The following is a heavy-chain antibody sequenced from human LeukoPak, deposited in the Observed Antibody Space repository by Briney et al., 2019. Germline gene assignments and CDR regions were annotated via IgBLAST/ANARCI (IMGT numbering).Heavy chain of an antibody. Sequence: ASVKVSCKASGYTFTSYGISWVRQAPGQGLEWMGWISAYNGNTNYAQKLQGRVTMTTDTSTSTAYMELRSLRPDDTAVYYCARDTPFVVVPAAHDAFDIWGQGTMVTVSS. CDR2: ISAYNGNT. J-gene: IGHJ3*02. CDR1: GYTFTSYG. D-gene: IGHD2-2*01. V-gene: IGHV1-18*01. CDR3: ARDTPFVVVPAAHDAFDI.